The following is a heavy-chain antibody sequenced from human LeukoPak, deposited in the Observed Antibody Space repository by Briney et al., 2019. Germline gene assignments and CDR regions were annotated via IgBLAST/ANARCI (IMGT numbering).Heavy chain of an antibody. CDR1: GGSISSYY. V-gene: IGHV4-59*01. J-gene: IGHJ4*02. Sequence: SETLSLTCTVSGGSISSYYWSWIRQPPGEGLEWIGYIYYSGSTNYNPSLKSRVTISVDTSKNQFSLKLSSVTAADTAVYYCAREDTAMLDYWGQGTLVTVSS. CDR2: IYYSGST. D-gene: IGHD5-18*01. CDR3: AREDTAMLDY.